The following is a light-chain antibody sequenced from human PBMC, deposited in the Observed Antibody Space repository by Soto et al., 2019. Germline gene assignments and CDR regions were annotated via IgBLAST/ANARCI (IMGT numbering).Light chain of an antibody. J-gene: IGKJ1*01. Sequence: EIVLTQSPGTLSLSPGERATLSCRASQSVSSSYLAWYQQKPGQAPRLLIYGASSRATGIPDRFSGSGSGTDFTLTISRLEPEDFAVYYCQQYGSSPQRGWWTFGQGTKVEIK. CDR3: QQYGSSPQRGWWT. V-gene: IGKV3-20*01. CDR1: QSVSSSY. CDR2: GAS.